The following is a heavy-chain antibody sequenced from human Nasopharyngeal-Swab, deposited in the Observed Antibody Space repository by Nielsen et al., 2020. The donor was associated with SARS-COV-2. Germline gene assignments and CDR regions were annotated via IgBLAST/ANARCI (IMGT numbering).Heavy chain of an antibody. V-gene: IGHV3-74*01. CDR3: SRDPFGAMVDYFDY. CDR1: GFTFSSYW. CDR2: INSDGSRT. Sequence: GEPLKISCAASGFTFSSYWMHWVRQAPGKGLVWVSRINSDGSRTSYADSVKGRFTISRDNAKNTLYLQMNSLRAEDTAVYYCSRDPFGAMVDYFDYWGQGTLVTVSS. J-gene: IGHJ4*02. D-gene: IGHD5-18*01.